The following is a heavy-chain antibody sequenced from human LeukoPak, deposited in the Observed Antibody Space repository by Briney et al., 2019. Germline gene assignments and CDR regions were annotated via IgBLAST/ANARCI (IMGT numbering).Heavy chain of an antibody. J-gene: IGHJ5*02. Sequence: GGSLRLSCAASGFTFKDYTMNWVRQSPGKGLQWVSYVSFGSSYISYADSIKGRFTISRDDAKSSVYLEMTSLRTDDTAVYYCARASTEYAFTDGFDTWGPGTLVTVSS. CDR2: VSFGSSYI. D-gene: IGHD4-17*01. CDR1: GFTFKDYT. V-gene: IGHV3-21*04. CDR3: ARASTEYAFTDGFDT.